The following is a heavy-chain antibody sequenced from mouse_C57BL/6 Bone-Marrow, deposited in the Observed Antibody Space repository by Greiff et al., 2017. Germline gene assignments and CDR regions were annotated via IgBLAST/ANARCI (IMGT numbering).Heavy chain of an antibody. J-gene: IGHJ4*01. V-gene: IGHV7-3*01. Sequence: EVMLVESGGGLVQPGGSLSLSCAASGFTFTDYYMSWVRQPPGKALEWLGFIRNKANGYTTEYSASVKGRFTISRDNSQSILYLQMNALRAEDSATYYCARFLTTVVAMDYWGQGTSVTVSS. CDR3: ARFLTTVVAMDY. D-gene: IGHD1-1*01. CDR1: GFTFTDYY. CDR2: IRNKANGYTT.